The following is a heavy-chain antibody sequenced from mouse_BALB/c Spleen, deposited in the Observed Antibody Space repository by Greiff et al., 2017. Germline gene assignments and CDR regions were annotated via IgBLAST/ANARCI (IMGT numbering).Heavy chain of an antibody. Sequence: VQLQQSGAELVKPGASVKLSCTASGFNINDTYMPWVKQSPEQGLEWIGRIDPANGNTKYDPKFQGKATITADTSSNTAYLQLSSLTSEDTAVYYCASTVRAWFAYWGQGTLVTVSA. D-gene: IGHD1-1*01. J-gene: IGHJ3*01. V-gene: IGHV14-3*02. CDR1: GFNINDTY. CDR3: ASTVRAWFAY. CDR2: IDPANGNT.